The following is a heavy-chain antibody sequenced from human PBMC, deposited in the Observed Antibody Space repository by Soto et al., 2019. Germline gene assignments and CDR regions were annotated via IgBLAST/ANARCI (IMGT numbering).Heavy chain of an antibody. CDR1: GFTFSSYA. J-gene: IGHJ4*02. V-gene: IGHV3-23*01. CDR2: ISGSDGST. D-gene: IGHD6-6*01. CDR3: AKRSSSSTFDY. Sequence: GGSLRLSCAASGFTFSSYAMSWVRQAPGEGLEWVSVISGSDGSTYYADSVKGRFTISRDNSKNTLYLQMNSLRAEDTAVYYCAKRSSSSTFDYWGQGTLVTVSS.